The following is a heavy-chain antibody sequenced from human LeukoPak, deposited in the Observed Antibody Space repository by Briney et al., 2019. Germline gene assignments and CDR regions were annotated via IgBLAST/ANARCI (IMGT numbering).Heavy chain of an antibody. CDR2: IYYSGST. V-gene: IGHV4-30-4*01. CDR3: ARGAGAGYNLQPFDY. Sequence: PSETLSLTCTVSGGSISSGDYYWSWIRQPPGKGLEWIGYIYYSGSTYYNPSLKSRVTISVDTSKNQFSLKLSSVTAADTAVYYCARGAGAGYNLQPFDYWGQGTLVTVSS. J-gene: IGHJ4*02. CDR1: GGSISSGDYY. D-gene: IGHD5-24*01.